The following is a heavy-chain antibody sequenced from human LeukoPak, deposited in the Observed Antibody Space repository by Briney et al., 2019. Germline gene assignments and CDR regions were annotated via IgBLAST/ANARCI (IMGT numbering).Heavy chain of an antibody. CDR1: GGSISSGGYY. V-gene: IGHV4-31*03. D-gene: IGHD6-13*01. Sequence: SETLSLTCTVSGGSISSGGYYWSWIRQHPGKGLEWIGYIYYSGSTYYNPSLKSRVTISVDTSKNQFSLKLSSVTAADTAVYYCARDDIRQLAAFDIWGQGTMVTVSS. CDR3: ARDDIRQLAAFDI. J-gene: IGHJ3*02. CDR2: IYYSGST.